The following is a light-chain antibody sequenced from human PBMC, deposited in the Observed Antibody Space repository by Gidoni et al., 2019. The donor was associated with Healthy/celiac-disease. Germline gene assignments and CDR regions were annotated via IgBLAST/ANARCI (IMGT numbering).Light chain of an antibody. CDR2: DAS. V-gene: IGKV3-11*01. CDR1: QSVSSY. CDR3: QQRSNWPWT. Sequence: EIVLTQSPATLSLCPGERATLSCRASQSVSSYLAWYQQKPGQAPRLLIYDASSGSGTDFTLTISSLEPEDFAVYYCQQRSNWPWTFGQGTKVEIK. J-gene: IGKJ1*01.